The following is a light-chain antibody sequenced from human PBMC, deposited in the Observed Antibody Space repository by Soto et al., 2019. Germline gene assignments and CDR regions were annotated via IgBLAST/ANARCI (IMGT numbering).Light chain of an antibody. J-gene: IGKJ1*01. CDR1: QSVSSSF. CDR3: QQYNNWPPT. V-gene: IGKV3-20*01. CDR2: DAS. Sequence: EIVLTQSPGTLSLSPGERATLSCRASQSVSSSFLAWYQQKVGQAPRLLIYDASSRATGIPDRFSGSGSGTEFTLTISSLQSEDFAVYYCQQYNNWPPTFGQGTKVDIK.